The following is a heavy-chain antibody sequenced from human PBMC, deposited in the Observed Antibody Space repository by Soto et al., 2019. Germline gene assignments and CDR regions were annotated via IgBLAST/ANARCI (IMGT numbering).Heavy chain of an antibody. CDR3: ARDRPPYYDFWSGYSKGPLYYYYYGMDV. D-gene: IGHD3-3*01. J-gene: IGHJ6*02. Sequence: ASVKVSCKASGYTFTSYYMHWVRQAPGQGLEWMGIINPRGGSTSYAQKFQGRVTMTRDTSTSTVYMELSSLRSEDTAVYYCARDRPPYYDFWSGYSKGPLYYYYYGMDVWGQGTTVTVSS. CDR2: INPRGGST. CDR1: GYTFTSYY. V-gene: IGHV1-46*01.